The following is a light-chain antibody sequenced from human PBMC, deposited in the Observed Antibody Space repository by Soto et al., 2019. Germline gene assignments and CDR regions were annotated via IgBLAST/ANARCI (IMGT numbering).Light chain of an antibody. CDR2: GAS. Sequence: IVLTQSPGTLSLSPGERATLSCRASQSVSSSYLAWYQQKPGQAPRLLIYGASSRATGIPDRFSGSGSGTDFTLTISRLEPEDFAVYYCQQYGSSLFTFGPGTKWIS. CDR3: QQYGSSLFT. CDR1: QSVSSSY. V-gene: IGKV3-20*01. J-gene: IGKJ3*01.